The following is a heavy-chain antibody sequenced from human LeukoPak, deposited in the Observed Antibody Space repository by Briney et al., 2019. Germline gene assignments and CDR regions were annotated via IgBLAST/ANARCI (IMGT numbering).Heavy chain of an antibody. V-gene: IGHV5-51*01. Sequence: GESLKISCEASGYSFSTHWIAWVRQMPGKGLEWMGLIYPADSDTRYSPSFQGQVTISADKSLSTAFLQWSSLTASDTAIYYCARLRREYDLLSGFSYRGQGTLVSVSS. CDR3: ARLRREYDLLSGFSY. CDR2: IYPADSDT. CDR1: GYSFSTHW. D-gene: IGHD3-3*01. J-gene: IGHJ4*02.